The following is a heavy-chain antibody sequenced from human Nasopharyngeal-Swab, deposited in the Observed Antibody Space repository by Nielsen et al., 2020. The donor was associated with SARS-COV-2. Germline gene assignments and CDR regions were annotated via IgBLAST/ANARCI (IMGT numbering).Heavy chain of an antibody. V-gene: IGHV4-59*01. D-gene: IGHD6-19*01. CDR3: ARGGSGFLHYVFDY. CDR2: IFYSGTT. Sequence: SETLSLTCTVSGGSLTNYYWNWVRQSPGKGLEWIGYIFYSGTTYYNPSLKSRVTISVDTSKNQFSLKLSSVTAADTAVYYCARGGSGFLHYVFDYWGQGTLVTVSS. CDR1: GGSLTNYY. J-gene: IGHJ4*02.